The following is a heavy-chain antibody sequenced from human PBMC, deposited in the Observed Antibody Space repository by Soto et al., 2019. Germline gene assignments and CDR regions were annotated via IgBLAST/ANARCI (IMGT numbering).Heavy chain of an antibody. CDR2: IYSGGST. D-gene: IGHD2-2*01. J-gene: IGHJ3*02. CDR3: ARDNVGYCSSTSCYDAFDI. V-gene: IGHV3-53*04. Sequence: GGSLRLSCAASGFTVSSNYMSWVRQAPGKGLEWVSVIYSGGSTYYTATVKGRFTISRHNSKNKLYLQMNSLRAEDTAVYYCARDNVGYCSSTSCYDAFDIWGQGTMVTVSS. CDR1: GFTVSSNY.